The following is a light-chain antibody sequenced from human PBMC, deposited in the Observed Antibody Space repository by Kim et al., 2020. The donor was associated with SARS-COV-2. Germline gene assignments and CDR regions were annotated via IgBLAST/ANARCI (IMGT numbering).Light chain of an antibody. Sequence: QSVLTQPPSASGTPGQRVTISCSGSNSNIGSNTVNWYQQVPGTAPNLLIYLNSHRPSAVPDRFSCSKYGTSASLAISGLQSEDEADYYCATWDDSPDAPVFGGGTQLTVL. V-gene: IGLV1-44*01. CDR2: LNS. CDR1: NSNIGSNT. J-gene: IGLJ2*01. CDR3: ATWDDSPDAPV.